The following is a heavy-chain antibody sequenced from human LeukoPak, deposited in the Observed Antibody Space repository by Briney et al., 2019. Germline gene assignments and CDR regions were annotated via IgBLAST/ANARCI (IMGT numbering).Heavy chain of an antibody. Sequence: ESGPTLVNPTQTLTLTCTFSGFSLTSDRAGVGWIRQPPGKALEWLALIYGNGDERYSPSLRSRLTITKDTSKNQVVLTMTNTDPVDTATYFCAHRHLIGYAYDFWGQGTLVTVSS. CDR2: IYGNGDE. CDR3: AHRHLIGYAYDF. CDR1: GFSLTSDRAG. J-gene: IGHJ4*02. V-gene: IGHV2-5*01. D-gene: IGHD1-1*01.